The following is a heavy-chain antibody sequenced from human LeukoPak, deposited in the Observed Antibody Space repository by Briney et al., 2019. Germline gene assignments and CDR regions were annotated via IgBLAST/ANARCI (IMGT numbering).Heavy chain of an antibody. CDR1: GLTFSTYW. CDR3: AREARVGGALQY. CDR2: INPDGSIR. D-gene: IGHD1-26*01. V-gene: IGHV3-74*03. Sequence: GGSLRLSCAASGLTFSTYWMHWVRQAPGKGLAWVARINPDGSIRTYTDSVQGRVTISRDTAKDTLFLQMNSLRAEDTAVYYCAREARVGGALQYWGQGTPVTVSS. J-gene: IGHJ4*02.